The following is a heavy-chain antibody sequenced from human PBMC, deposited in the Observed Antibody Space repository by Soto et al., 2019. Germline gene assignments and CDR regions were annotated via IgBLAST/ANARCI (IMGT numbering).Heavy chain of an antibody. CDR1: GGTFSSYA. CDR2: IIPIFGTA. V-gene: IGHV1-69*13. Sequence: GASVKVSCKASGGTFSSYAISWVRQAPGQGLEWMGGIIPIFGTANYAQKFQGRVTITADESTSTAYMELSSLRSEDTAVYYCARGGGGYCSGGSCYQDKFDPWDQGTLVTVSS. CDR3: ARGGGGYCSGGSCYQDKFDP. D-gene: IGHD2-15*01. J-gene: IGHJ5*02.